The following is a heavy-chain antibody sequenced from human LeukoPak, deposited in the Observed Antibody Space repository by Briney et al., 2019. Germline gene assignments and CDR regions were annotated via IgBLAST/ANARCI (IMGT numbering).Heavy chain of an antibody. V-gene: IGHV3-48*01. CDR1: GSTFSTYN. J-gene: IGHJ6*03. CDR2: ISSSSSTM. D-gene: IGHD2-2*01. CDR3: ARSGGVVVPAEGPQGHYYYSYYMDV. Sequence: GGSLRLSCAASGSTFSTYNMNWVRQAPGKGLEWVSYISSSSSTMYYADSVKGRFTISRDNAKSSLYLQMNSLRAEDTAVYYCARSGGVVVPAEGPQGHYYYSYYMDVWGKGTTVTVSS.